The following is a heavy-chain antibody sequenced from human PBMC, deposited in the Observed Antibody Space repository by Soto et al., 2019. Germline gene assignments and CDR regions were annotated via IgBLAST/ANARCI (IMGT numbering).Heavy chain of an antibody. CDR3: AREGRDAFDI. Sequence: GGSLRLSCAASGFTFSNSAMNWVRQAPGKGLEWVSGILKSDDTTYYADSVKGRFTISRDNSKNTLYLQMNSLRAEDTAVYYCAREGRDAFDIWGQGTMVTVSS. D-gene: IGHD2-15*01. CDR1: GFTFSNSA. CDR2: ILKSDDTT. V-gene: IGHV3-23*01. J-gene: IGHJ3*02.